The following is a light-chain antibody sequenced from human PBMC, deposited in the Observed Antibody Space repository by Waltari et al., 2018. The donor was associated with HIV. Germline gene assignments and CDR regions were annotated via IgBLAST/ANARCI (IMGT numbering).Light chain of an antibody. Sequence: QSVLTQPPSVSAAPGPKVTISCSGSSSNIGKNFVSWFKQLPGTAPKPLIYDNNKRPSGIPDRFSGSKSGTSATLGITGLQTGDEADYYCGTWDSSLSGVVFGGGTKLTVL. CDR1: SSNIGKNF. J-gene: IGLJ2*01. V-gene: IGLV1-51*01. CDR2: DNN. CDR3: GTWDSSLSGVV.